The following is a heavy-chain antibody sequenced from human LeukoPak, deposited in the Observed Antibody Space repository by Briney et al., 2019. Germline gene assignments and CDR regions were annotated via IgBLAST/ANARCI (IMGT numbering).Heavy chain of an antibody. CDR1: GGSISSYY. CDR3: ARFVTDDSSGSPLDY. V-gene: IGHV4-59*01. CDR2: IYYSGST. J-gene: IGHJ4*02. Sequence: SETLSLTCTVSGGSISSYYWSWIRQPPGKGLEWIGYIYYSGSTNYNPSLKSRVTISVDTSKNQFSLKLSSVTAADTAVYYCARFVTDDSSGSPLDYWGQGALVTVSS. D-gene: IGHD3-22*01.